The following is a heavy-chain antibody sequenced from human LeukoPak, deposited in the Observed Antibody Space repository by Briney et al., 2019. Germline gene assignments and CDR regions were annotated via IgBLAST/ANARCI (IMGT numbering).Heavy chain of an antibody. CDR2: ISNNGGYT. D-gene: IGHD2-15*01. CDR1: GFTFSSSA. J-gene: IGHJ4*02. V-gene: IGHV3-23*01. Sequence: AGGSLRVSCAASGFTFSSSAISWVRQAPGKGLEWVSAISNNGGYTYYADSVQGRFTISRDNSKSTLCLQMNSLRAEDTAVYYCAKQLGYCSDGSCYFPYWGQGTLVTVSS. CDR3: AKQLGYCSDGSCYFPY.